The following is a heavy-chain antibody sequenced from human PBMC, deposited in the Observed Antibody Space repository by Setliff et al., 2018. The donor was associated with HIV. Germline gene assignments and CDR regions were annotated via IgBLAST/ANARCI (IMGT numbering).Heavy chain of an antibody. CDR2: ISSNGGNI. J-gene: IGHJ5*02. CDR3: ARVSSGYYYES. D-gene: IGHD3-22*01. Sequence: WIRQPPGKGLEYVSGISSNGGNIRYADSVKDRFTIARDNSKNTVYLQMGSLRAEDMAVYYCARVSSGYYYESWGQGTLVTVSS. V-gene: IGHV3-64*02.